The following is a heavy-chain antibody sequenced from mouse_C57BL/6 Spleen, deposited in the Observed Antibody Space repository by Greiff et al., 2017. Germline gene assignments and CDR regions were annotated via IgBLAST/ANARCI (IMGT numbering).Heavy chain of an antibody. CDR2: INPGNGGT. CDR1: GYTFKSDW. V-gene: IGHV1-53*01. J-gene: IGHJ2*01. CDR3: AMSLYDYDEVDY. D-gene: IGHD2-4*01. Sequence: QVQLQQPGAELVKPGASVKLSCTASGYTFKSDWMHWVKQRPGQGLEWIGNINPGNGGTDCNEKFKSKATLTVDKSSNTAYMQLSSLTSEDSAVYYCAMSLYDYDEVDYWGQGATLAVSS.